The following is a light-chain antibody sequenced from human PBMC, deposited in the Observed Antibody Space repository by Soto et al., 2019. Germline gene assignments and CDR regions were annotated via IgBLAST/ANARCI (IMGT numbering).Light chain of an antibody. Sequence: QSALTQPASVSGSPGQSITISCTGTSSDVDAYIFVSWYQQHPGKAPKLMIYDIINRPSGVSNRFSGSKSGNTASLTISGLQAEDEADYYCVSFTTSRSYVFGTGTKLTVL. CDR3: VSFTTSRSYV. J-gene: IGLJ1*01. CDR2: DII. V-gene: IGLV2-14*03. CDR1: SSDVDAYIF.